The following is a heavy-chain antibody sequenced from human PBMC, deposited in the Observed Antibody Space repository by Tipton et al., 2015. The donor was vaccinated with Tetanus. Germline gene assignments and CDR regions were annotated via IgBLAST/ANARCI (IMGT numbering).Heavy chain of an antibody. Sequence: GLVKPSQTLSLTCAISGDSVSSNSAAWNWIRQSPSRGLEWLGRTYYRSKWYNDYAVSVKSRITINPDTSKNQFSLQLNSVTPGDGAVYYWARGRLDSSGYYTQRFDHWGQGTRVAVSS. CDR2: TYYRSKWYN. CDR3: ARGRLDSSGYYTQRFDH. CDR1: GDSVSSNSAA. D-gene: IGHD3-22*01. J-gene: IGHJ4*02. V-gene: IGHV6-1*01.